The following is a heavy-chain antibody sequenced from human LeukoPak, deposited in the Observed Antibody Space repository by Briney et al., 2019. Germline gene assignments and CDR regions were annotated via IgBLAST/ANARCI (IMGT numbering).Heavy chain of an antibody. V-gene: IGHV5-51*01. CDR2: IYPGDSDT. Sequence: GESLKISCKGSGYSFTSYWIGWVRQMPGKGLEWMGIIYPGDSDTRYSPSFQGQVTISADKSISTAYLQWSSLKASDTPMYYCARGMSLPAATPQFDPWGQGTLVTVSS. J-gene: IGHJ5*02. CDR3: ARGMSLPAATPQFDP. D-gene: IGHD2-2*01. CDR1: GYSFTSYW.